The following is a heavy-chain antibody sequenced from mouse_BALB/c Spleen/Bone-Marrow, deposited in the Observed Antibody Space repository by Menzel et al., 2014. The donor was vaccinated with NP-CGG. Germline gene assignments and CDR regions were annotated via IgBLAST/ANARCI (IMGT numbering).Heavy chain of an antibody. CDR2: ISYSGGT. V-gene: IGHV3-8*02. D-gene: IGHD1-1*01. Sequence: EVQVVESGPSLVKPSQTLSLTCSVTGDSITSGYWNWIRKFPGNKLEYMGYISYSGGTYYDPSLKSRISITRDTSKNQFYLHLNSVTTEDTATYYCARYDGYYFDYWGQGTTLTVSS. J-gene: IGHJ2*01. CDR1: GDSITSGY. CDR3: ARYDGYYFDY.